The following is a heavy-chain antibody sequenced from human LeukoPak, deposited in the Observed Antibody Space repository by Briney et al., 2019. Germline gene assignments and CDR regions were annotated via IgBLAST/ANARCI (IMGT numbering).Heavy chain of an antibody. V-gene: IGHV1-46*01. Sequence: ASVKVSCTASGYTFTTYYMHWVRQAPGQGLEWVGIINPRGGSTTYAQKFQVRVTMTRDTSTSTVYMELSSLKSDDTAVYYCARASDNSGYYHFHYWGQGTLVTVSS. J-gene: IGHJ4*02. CDR1: GYTFTTYY. CDR3: ARASDNSGYYHFHY. D-gene: IGHD3-22*01. CDR2: INPRGGST.